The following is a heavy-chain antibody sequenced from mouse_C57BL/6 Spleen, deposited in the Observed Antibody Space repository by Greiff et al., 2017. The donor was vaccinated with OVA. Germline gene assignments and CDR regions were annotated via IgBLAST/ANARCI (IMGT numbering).Heavy chain of an antibody. D-gene: IGHD5-1*01. V-gene: IGHV1-26*01. CDR2: IHPNNGGT. Sequence: EVQLQQSGPELVKPGASVKISCKASGYTFTDYYMNWVKQSHGKSLEWIGDIHPNNGGTSYNQKFKGKATLTVDKSSSTAYMELRSLTSEDSAVYYCARYLSYYFDYWGQGTTLTVSS. J-gene: IGHJ2*01. CDR3: ARYLSYYFDY. CDR1: GYTFTDYY.